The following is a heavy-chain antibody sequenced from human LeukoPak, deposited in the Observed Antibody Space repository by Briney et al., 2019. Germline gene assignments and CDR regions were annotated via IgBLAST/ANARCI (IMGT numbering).Heavy chain of an antibody. CDR1: GFTFSTYG. Sequence: GRSLRLSCAASGFTFSTYGMHWVRQAPGKGLEWVAFIRYDGSNKYYADSVKGRFTISRDNSKNTLYLQMNSLRAEDTAVYYCAKTFVEMTTIYYYYYMDVWGKGTTVTVSS. D-gene: IGHD5-24*01. CDR3: AKTFVEMTTIYYYYYMDV. V-gene: IGHV3-30*02. CDR2: IRYDGSNK. J-gene: IGHJ6*03.